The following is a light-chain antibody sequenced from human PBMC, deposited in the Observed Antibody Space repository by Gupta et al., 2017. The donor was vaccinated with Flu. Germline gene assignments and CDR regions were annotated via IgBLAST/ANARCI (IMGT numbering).Light chain of an antibody. V-gene: IGLV2-8*01. J-gene: IGLJ1*01. CDR1: SRDSGGYNL. Sequence: SRDSGGYNLVSWYQQLPGKAPKLIIFEVNKRPSGVPDRFSGSKSGNTASLTVSRLQTDDEADYYCSSYAGSDRTYVFGTGTTITVL. CDR2: EVN. CDR3: SSYAGSDRTYV.